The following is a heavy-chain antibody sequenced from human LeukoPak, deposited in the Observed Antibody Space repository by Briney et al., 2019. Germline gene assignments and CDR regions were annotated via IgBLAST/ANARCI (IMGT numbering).Heavy chain of an antibody. V-gene: IGHV1-2*02. CDR2: INPNSGGT. CDR3: ARERVYAIYYYYGMDV. D-gene: IGHD2-8*01. J-gene: IGHJ6*02. Sequence: APVKVSCKASGYTFTGYYMHWVRQAPGQGLEWMGWINPNSGGTNYAQKFQGRVTMTRDTSISTAYMELSRLRSDDTAVYYCARERVYAIYYYYGMDVWGQGTTVTVSS. CDR1: GYTFTGYY.